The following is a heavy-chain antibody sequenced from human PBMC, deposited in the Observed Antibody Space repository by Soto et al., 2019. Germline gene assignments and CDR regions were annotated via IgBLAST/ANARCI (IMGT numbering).Heavy chain of an antibody. J-gene: IGHJ4*02. D-gene: IGHD5-12*01. CDR2: IYWDDDK. CDR3: AHIDPEIVTVGGHGGFDY. Sequence: QITLKESGPTLVRPPQTLTLTCTFSGFSLTSGVGVGWIRQPPRKALEWLALIYWDDDKRYSPSLKNRLTITKDTSKNQVVLIMTNVGPVDTATYFCAHIDPEIVTVGGHGGFDYWGQGTLVTVSS. V-gene: IGHV2-5*02. CDR1: GFSLTSGVG.